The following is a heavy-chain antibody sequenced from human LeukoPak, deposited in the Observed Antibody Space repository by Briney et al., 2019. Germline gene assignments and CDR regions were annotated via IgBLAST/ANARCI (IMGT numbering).Heavy chain of an antibody. CDR3: AREGYSYVTRGYGMDV. D-gene: IGHD5-18*01. V-gene: IGHV1-69*13. CDR1: GGTFSSYA. Sequence: ASVKVSCKASGGTFSSYAISWVRQAPGQGLEWMGRIIPIFGTANYAQKFQGRVTITADESTSTAYMELSSLRSEDTAVYYCAREGYSYVTRGYGMDVWGQGTTVTVSS. CDR2: IIPIFGTA. J-gene: IGHJ6*02.